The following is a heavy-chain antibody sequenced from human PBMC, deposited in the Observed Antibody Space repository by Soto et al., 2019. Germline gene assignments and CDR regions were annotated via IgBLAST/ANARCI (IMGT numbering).Heavy chain of an antibody. CDR3: AKDHPSNGWPAFDH. J-gene: IGHJ4*02. Sequence: EVQLLESGGGLVQPGGSLRLSCTASGFNFNYYAMSWVRQAPGKGLEWVSSIDAAENTYHADSVKGRFTISSDRSKNTLYLQMNSLRADDTATCYCAKDHPSNGWPAFDHWGQGTLVTVSS. CDR2: IDAAENT. D-gene: IGHD6-19*01. V-gene: IGHV3-23*01. CDR1: GFNFNYYA.